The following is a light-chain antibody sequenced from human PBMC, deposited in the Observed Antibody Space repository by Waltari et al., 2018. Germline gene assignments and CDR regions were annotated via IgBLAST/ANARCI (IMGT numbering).Light chain of an antibody. J-gene: IGKJ4*01. V-gene: IGKV1-5*03. CDR2: RAS. CDR3: QQYNNYPLT. CDR1: QSISSW. Sequence: DIQMTQSPSTLSASVGDRVTITCRASQSISSWLAWYQQKPGKAPKLLIYRASSLESGVPSRVSGGGSGTEFTLTISSLQPDDFATYHCQQYNNYPLTFGGGTKVEIK.